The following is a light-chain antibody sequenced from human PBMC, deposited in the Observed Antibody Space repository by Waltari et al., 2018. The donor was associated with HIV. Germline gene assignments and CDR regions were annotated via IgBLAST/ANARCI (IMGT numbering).Light chain of an antibody. CDR1: QSVSTN. V-gene: IGKV3-15*01. J-gene: IGKJ1*01. CDR3: QQYSTRPPWT. CDR2: DAS. Sequence: EIVLTQSPATLSVFPGERATLSCRASQSVSTNLAWYRQKHGQSPRLLIYDASTRATGIPARCSGSGSGTEFTLTIISLQSEDFALYFCQQYSTRPPWTFGQGTQLEIK.